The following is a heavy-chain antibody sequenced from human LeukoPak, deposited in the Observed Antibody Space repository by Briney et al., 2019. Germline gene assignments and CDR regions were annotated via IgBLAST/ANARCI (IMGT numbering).Heavy chain of an antibody. CDR1: GGTFSSYA. J-gene: IGHJ6*02. Sequence: GASVKVSCKASGGTFSSYAISWVRQAPGQGLEWMGGIIPIFGTANYAQKFQGRVTITADESTSTAYMELSSLRSEDTAVYYCARSESREDSSLFDYYYGMDVWGQGTTVTVSS. CDR2: IIPIFGTA. V-gene: IGHV1-69*13. D-gene: IGHD6-13*01. CDR3: ARSESREDSSLFDYYYGMDV.